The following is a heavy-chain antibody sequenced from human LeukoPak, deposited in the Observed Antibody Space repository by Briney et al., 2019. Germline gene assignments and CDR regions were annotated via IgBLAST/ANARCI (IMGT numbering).Heavy chain of an antibody. CDR2: IYYSGST. CDR3: ARVPGYCSSTSCPYYFDY. CDR1: GGSISSHY. V-gene: IGHV4-59*06. Sequence: SETLSLTCTVSGGSISSHYWSWIRQHPGKGLEWIGYIYYSGSTYYNPSLKSRVTISVDTSKNQFSLKLSSVTAADTAVYYCARVPGYCSSTSCPYYFDYWGQGTLVTVSS. J-gene: IGHJ4*02. D-gene: IGHD2-2*01.